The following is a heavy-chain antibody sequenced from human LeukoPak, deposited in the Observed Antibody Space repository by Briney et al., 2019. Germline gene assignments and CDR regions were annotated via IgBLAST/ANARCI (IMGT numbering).Heavy chain of an antibody. V-gene: IGHV3-21*04. CDR2: VSESSTYT. Sequence: PGGSLRLSCVASGFTFSSYSMNWVRQAPGKGLEWVSSVSESSTYTYYADLVKGRFTISRDNAKNSLYLQMNSLRAEDTALYYCAKDMAAAGTSPFDYWGQGTLVTVSS. CDR3: AKDMAAAGTSPFDY. CDR1: GFTFSSYS. J-gene: IGHJ4*02. D-gene: IGHD6-13*01.